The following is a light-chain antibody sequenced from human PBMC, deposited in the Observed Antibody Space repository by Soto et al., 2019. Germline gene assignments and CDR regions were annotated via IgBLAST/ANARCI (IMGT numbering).Light chain of an antibody. CDR2: DAS. CDR3: QQYNSYPWT. J-gene: IGKJ1*01. CDR1: QSISSW. V-gene: IGKV1-5*01. Sequence: DIQMTQSPSTLSASVGDRVTITCRASQSISSWLAWYQQKPGKAPKLLIYDASSLESGVPSRFSGSGSGTEFTLIISNLQPDDFATYYCQQYNSYPWTFGQGTKVEIK.